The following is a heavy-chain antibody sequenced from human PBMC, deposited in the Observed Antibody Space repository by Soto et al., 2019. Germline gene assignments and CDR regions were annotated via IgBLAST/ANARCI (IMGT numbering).Heavy chain of an antibody. J-gene: IGHJ6*02. CDR2: IYSGGST. Sequence: GSLRLSCAASGFTVSSNYMSWVRQAPGKGLEWVSVIYSGGSTYYADSVKGRFTISRDNSKNTLYLQMNSLRAEDTAVYYCATSRYPYYYYGMDVWGQGTTVTVSS. D-gene: IGHD3-16*02. V-gene: IGHV3-53*01. CDR3: ATSRYPYYYYGMDV. CDR1: GFTVSSNY.